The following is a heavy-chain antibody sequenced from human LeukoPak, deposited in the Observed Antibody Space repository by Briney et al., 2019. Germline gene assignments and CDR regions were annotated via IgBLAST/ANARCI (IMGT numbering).Heavy chain of an antibody. V-gene: IGHV4-34*01. CDR2: INHSGST. Sequence: SETLSLTCAVYGGSFSGYYWSRIRQPPGKGLEWIGEINHSGSTNYNPSLKSRVTISVDTSKNQFSLKLSSVTAADTAVYYCARGLADLWFGELLYPQNWFDPWGQGTLVTVSS. CDR1: GGSFSGYY. D-gene: IGHD3-10*01. CDR3: ARGLADLWFGELLYPQNWFDP. J-gene: IGHJ5*02.